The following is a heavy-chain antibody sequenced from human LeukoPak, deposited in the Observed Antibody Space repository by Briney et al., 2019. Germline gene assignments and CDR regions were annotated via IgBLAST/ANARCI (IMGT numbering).Heavy chain of an antibody. Sequence: PSQTLSLTCTVSGGSISSGGYYWSRIRQHPGKGLEWIGYIYYSGSTYYNPSLKSRVTISVDTSKNQFSLKLSSVTAADTAVYYCARLQNYGSFDYWGQGTLVTVSS. CDR3: ARLQNYGSFDY. CDR1: GGSISSGGYY. D-gene: IGHD1-7*01. CDR2: IYYSGST. V-gene: IGHV4-31*03. J-gene: IGHJ4*02.